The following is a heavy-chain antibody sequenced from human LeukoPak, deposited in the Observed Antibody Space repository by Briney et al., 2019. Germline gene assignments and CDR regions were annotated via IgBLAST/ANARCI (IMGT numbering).Heavy chain of an antibody. V-gene: IGHV3-48*01. J-gene: IGHJ4*02. Sequence: GGSLRLSCAASGFTFSSYSMNWVRQAPGKGLEWVSYISSSSSTIYYADSVKGRFTISGDNAKNSLYLQMNSLRAEDTAVYYCARTRIGYCSGGSCYRYPFDYWGQGTLVTVSS. CDR2: ISSSSSTI. CDR1: GFTFSSYS. CDR3: ARTRIGYCSGGSCYRYPFDY. D-gene: IGHD2-15*01.